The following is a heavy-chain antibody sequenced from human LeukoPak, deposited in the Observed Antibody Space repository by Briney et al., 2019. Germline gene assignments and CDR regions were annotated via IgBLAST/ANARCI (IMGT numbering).Heavy chain of an antibody. V-gene: IGHV3-33*01. CDR3: ARGYALTAFDY. J-gene: IGHJ4*02. CDR2: IWYDGSNK. D-gene: IGHD1-14*01. CDR1: GFTFSSYG. Sequence: GGSLRLSCAASGFTFSSYGMHWVRQAPGKGLEWVAVIWYDGSNKYYADSVKGRFTISRDNSKNTLYLQMNSLRAEDTAVYYCARGYALTAFDYWGQGTLVTVSS.